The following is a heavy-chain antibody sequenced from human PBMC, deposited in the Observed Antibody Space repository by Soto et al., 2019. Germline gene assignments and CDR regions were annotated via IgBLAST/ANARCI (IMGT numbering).Heavy chain of an antibody. CDR1: GDSVSSNTAS. CDR3: AKGENIGPKTGYAFDH. V-gene: IGHV6-1*01. J-gene: IGHJ4*02. D-gene: IGHD5-12*01. Sequence: SQTLSLTCVISGDSVSSNTASWNWIRQSPSRGLEWLGRTYFRSKWYNDYAVSVKSRIIINPDTSNNQFSLQLNSVTPEDTAVYFGAKGENIGPKTGYAFDHWGQGIMVTVSS. CDR2: TYFRSKWYN.